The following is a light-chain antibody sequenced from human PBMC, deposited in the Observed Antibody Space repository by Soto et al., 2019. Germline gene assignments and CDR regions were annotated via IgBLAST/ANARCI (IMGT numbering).Light chain of an antibody. CDR3: QQLNKYPST. J-gene: IGKJ4*01. CDR1: QTVGSW. CDR2: GAS. V-gene: IGKV1-5*01. Sequence: DIQMTQSPSTLSASVGDRVTITCRATQTVGSWSAWYQQKPGKAPKLLIYGASTLQSGVPSRFSGSGSGTDFTLTISSLQPEDFATYYCQQLNKYPSTFGGGTRWIS.